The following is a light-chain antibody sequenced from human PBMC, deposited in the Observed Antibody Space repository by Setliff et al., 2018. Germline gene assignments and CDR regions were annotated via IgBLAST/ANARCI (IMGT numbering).Light chain of an antibody. CDR3: CSYAGISTL. V-gene: IGLV2-23*02. CDR1: SSDVGDYNY. J-gene: IGLJ2*01. Sequence: QSALTQPASVSGSPGQSITISCTGTSSDVGDYNYVSWYQHHPGKAPKLMIYDVSKRPSRVSSRFSGSKSGNTASLTISGLQAADEADYYCCSYAGISTLFGGGTKVTVL. CDR2: DVS.